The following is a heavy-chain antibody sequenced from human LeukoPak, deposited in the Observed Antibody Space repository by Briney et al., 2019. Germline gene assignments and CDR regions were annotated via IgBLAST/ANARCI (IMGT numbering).Heavy chain of an antibody. CDR3: AREGRLGYCSSTSCHDAFDI. CDR2: IYSGGST. CDR1: GFTVSSNY. D-gene: IGHD2-2*01. Sequence: GSLRLSCAASGFTVSSNYMSWVRQAPGKGLEWVSVIYSGGSTYYADSVKGRFTISRDNSKNTLYLQMNSLRAEDTAVYYCAREGRLGYCSSTSCHDAFDIWGQGTMVTVSS. V-gene: IGHV3-53*01. J-gene: IGHJ3*02.